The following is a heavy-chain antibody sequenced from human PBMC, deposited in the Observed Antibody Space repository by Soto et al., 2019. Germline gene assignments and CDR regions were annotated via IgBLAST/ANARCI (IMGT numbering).Heavy chain of an antibody. V-gene: IGHV1-3*01. Sequence: CKASGYTFTSYAMHWVRQAPGQRLEWMGWINAGNGNTKYSQKFQGRVTITRDTSASTAYMELSSLRSEDTAVYYCAVQPPGPAAMNFDYWGQGTLVTVSS. CDR1: GYTFTSYA. D-gene: IGHD2-2*01. J-gene: IGHJ4*02. CDR3: AVQPPGPAAMNFDY. CDR2: INAGNGNT.